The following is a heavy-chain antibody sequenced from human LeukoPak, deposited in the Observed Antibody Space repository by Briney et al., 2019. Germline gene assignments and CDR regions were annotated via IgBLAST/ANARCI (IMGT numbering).Heavy chain of an antibody. V-gene: IGHV1-46*01. CDR3: ARILLRSSQYYFDY. CDR1: GYTFTSYY. Sequence: ASVKVSCKASGYTFTSYYMHWVRQAPGQGLEWMGIINPSGGSTSYAQKFQGRVTMTRDTSINTAYMELSRLRSDDTAIYYCARILLRSSQYYFDYWGQGTLVTVSS. D-gene: IGHD3-10*01. CDR2: INPSGGST. J-gene: IGHJ4*02.